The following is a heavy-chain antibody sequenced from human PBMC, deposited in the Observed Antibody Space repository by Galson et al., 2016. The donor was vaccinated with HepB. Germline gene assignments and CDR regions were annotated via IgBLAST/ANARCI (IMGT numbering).Heavy chain of an antibody. D-gene: IGHD3-16*02. CDR2: IYYSGTT. J-gene: IGHJ4*02. CDR3: ARLFVGWGHYRFDS. Sequence: LSLTCSVSGGSVYSHDYYWTWIRQPPGKGLEWIGYIYYSGTTYYNPSLKSRIAMSIDTSKDQFSLTMTSVTAADTAVYYCARLFVGWGHYRFDSWGQGSLLIVSS. V-gene: IGHV4-30-4*01. CDR1: GGSVYSHDYY.